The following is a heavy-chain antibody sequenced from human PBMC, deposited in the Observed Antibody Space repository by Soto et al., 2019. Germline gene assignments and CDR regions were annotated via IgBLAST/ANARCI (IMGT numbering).Heavy chain of an antibody. Sequence: ASVKVSCKASGYTFTSYYMHWVRQAPGQGLEWMGIINPSGGSTSYAQKFQGRVTMTRDTSTSTVYMELSSLRSEDTALYYCAKDRNNHYNTGGAFDIWGQGTMVTVSS. CDR2: INPSGGST. V-gene: IGHV1-46*01. CDR1: GYTFTSYY. D-gene: IGHD1-1*01. J-gene: IGHJ3*02. CDR3: AKDRNNHYNTGGAFDI.